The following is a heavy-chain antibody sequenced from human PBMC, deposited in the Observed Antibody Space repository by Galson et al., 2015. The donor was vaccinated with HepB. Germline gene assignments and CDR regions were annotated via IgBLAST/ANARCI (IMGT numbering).Heavy chain of an antibody. CDR1: GFTFSSYS. Sequence: SLRLSCAASGFTFSSYSMNWVRQAPGKGLEWVSSISSSSSTIYYADSVKGRFTISRDNAKNSLYLQMNSLRAEVTAVYYCARGNNHYYHGPDNEVLLWGQGTLVTVSS. CDR3: ARGNNHYYHGPDNEVLL. J-gene: IGHJ4*02. CDR2: ISSSSSTI. D-gene: IGHD1-14*01. V-gene: IGHV3-48*01.